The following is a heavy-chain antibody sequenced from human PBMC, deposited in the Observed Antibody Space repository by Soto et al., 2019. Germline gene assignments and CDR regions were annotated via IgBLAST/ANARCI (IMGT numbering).Heavy chain of an antibody. V-gene: IGHV3-21*06. CDR1: GFTFTMYS. Sequence: GGSLRLSCAASGFTFTMYSMNWVRQAPGKGLEWVSSISSTTNYIYYGDSMKGRFTISRDNAKNSLYLEMNSLRAEDTAVYYRARESEDLTSNFDYWGQGTLVTVSS. CDR2: ISSTTNYI. J-gene: IGHJ4*02. CDR3: ARESEDLTSNFDY.